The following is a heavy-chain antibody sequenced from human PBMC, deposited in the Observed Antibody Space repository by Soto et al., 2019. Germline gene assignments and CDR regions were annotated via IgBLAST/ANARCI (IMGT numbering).Heavy chain of an antibody. CDR1: GFSFSTYG. J-gene: IGHJ4*02. Sequence: QVHLVESGGGVVQPGRSLRLSCAASGFSFSTYGMHWVRXXXXXXLEWVAFISNDGSNKYYADSVKGRFTISRDNSKXXXXXXXXXXXXXXXXXXXXXXXXXXXXXFDYWGQGTLVTVSS. V-gene: IGHV3-30*03. CDR2: ISNDGSNK. CDR3: XXXXXXXXXFDY.